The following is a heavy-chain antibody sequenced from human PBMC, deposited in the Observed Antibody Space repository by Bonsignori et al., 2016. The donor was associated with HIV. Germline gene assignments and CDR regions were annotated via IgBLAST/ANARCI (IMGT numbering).Heavy chain of an antibody. D-gene: IGHD1-26*01. CDR3: ARDSGSGGIYYYYMDV. Sequence: GESLKISCAASGFTFSSYAMSWVRQAPGKGLEWVSAISGSGGSTYYADSVKGRFTISRDNSKNTLYLQMNSLRAEDTAVYYCARDSGSGGIYYYYMDVWGKGTTVTVSS. CDR1: GFTFSSYA. V-gene: IGHV3-23*01. CDR2: ISGSGGST. J-gene: IGHJ6*03.